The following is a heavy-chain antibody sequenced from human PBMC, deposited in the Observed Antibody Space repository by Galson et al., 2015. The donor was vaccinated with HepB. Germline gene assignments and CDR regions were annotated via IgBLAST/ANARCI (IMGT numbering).Heavy chain of an antibody. D-gene: IGHD3-22*01. CDR3: AKMPEYYYDGSGYYQYFDY. Sequence: SLRLSCAASTFIFSTYSMSWVRQAPGKGLEWVSAISGGATRTYFADSVKGRFTVSRDNSKNTLYLQMNSLSAEDAAVYYCAKMPEYYYDGSGYYQYFDYWGQGTLVTVSS. CDR1: TFIFSTYS. V-gene: IGHV3-23*01. J-gene: IGHJ4*02. CDR2: ISGGATRT.